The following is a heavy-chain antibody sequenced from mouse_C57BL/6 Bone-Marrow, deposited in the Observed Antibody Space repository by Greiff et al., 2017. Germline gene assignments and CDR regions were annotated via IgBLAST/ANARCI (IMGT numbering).Heavy chain of an antibody. Sequence: VQLQQPGAELVKPGASVKMSCKASGYTFTSYWITWVKQRPGQGLEWIGDIYPGSGSTNYNEKFKSKATLTVDTSSSTAYMQLSSLTSEDSAVYYCARGGIYCYGSSLAGFAYWGQGTLVTVSA. J-gene: IGHJ3*01. CDR3: ARGGIYCYGSSLAGFAY. CDR2: IYPGSGST. CDR1: GYTFTSYW. V-gene: IGHV1-55*01. D-gene: IGHD1-1*01.